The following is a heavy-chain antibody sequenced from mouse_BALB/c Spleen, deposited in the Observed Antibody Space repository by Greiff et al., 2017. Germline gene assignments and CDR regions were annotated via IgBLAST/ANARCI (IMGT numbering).Heavy chain of an antibody. CDR3: ARDLGYAMDY. CDR1: GYSITSGYY. CDR2: ISYDGSN. D-gene: IGHD3-3*01. J-gene: IGHJ4*01. Sequence: DVQLVESGPGLVKPSQSLSLTCSVTGYSITSGYYWNWIRQFPGNKLEWMGYISYDGSNNYNPSLKNRISITRDTSKNQFFLKLNSVTTEDTATYYCARDLGYAMDYWGQGTSVTVSS. V-gene: IGHV3-6*02.